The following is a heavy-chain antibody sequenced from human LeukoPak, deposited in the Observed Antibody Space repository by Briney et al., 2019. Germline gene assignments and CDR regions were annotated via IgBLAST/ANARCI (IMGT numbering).Heavy chain of an antibody. CDR3: ASRSGTNPYYFDY. CDR1: GYSFRDFG. J-gene: IGHJ4*02. Sequence: GASVKVSFKASGYSFRDFGIGWVRQAPGQGLEWMGWINVYNGKTNSAEKVQGRVTMTTDTSTSTVYMELRSLRSDDTAVYYCASRSGTNPYYFDYWGQGTLVTVSS. V-gene: IGHV1-18*01. CDR2: INVYNGKT. D-gene: IGHD1-26*01.